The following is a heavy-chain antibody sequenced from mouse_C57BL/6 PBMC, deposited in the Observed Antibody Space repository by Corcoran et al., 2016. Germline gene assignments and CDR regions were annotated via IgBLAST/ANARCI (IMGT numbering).Heavy chain of an antibody. J-gene: IGHJ2*01. CDR1: GYTFTTYG. D-gene: IGHD1-1*01. Sequence: QIQLVQFGPELKKPGETVKISCKASGYTFTTYGMSWVKQAPGKGLKWMGWINTYSGVPTYADDFKGRFAFSLETSASTAYLQINNLKNEDTATYFCARQMGSRDYWGQGTTLTVSS. CDR3: ARQMGSRDY. V-gene: IGHV9-3*01. CDR2: INTYSGVP.